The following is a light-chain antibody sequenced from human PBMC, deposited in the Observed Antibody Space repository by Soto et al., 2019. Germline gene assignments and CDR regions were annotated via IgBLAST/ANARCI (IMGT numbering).Light chain of an antibody. Sequence: EIVMTQSPVTLSVSPGERVTLPCRASQSVSSSLAWYQQKPGQTPSILIYGASTRATGIPARFSGSGSGTEFTLTISSLQSEDFAVYYCQQYNQWPVTFGGGTKVEIK. V-gene: IGKV3-15*01. J-gene: IGKJ4*01. CDR3: QQYNQWPVT. CDR2: GAS. CDR1: QSVSSS.